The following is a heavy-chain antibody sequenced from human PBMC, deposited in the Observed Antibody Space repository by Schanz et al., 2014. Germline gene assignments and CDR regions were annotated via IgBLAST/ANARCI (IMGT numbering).Heavy chain of an antibody. V-gene: IGHV3-30*18. D-gene: IGHD2-2*01. CDR1: GFTFSSYG. CDR3: AKDSTHIDIVLVPTAIDY. Sequence: QVQLVESGGGVVQPGRSLRLSCAASGFTFSSYGMHWVRQAPGKGLEWVAAMSYDGSIKYYGDSVKGRFTISRDNSKNTLYLHMNTLRSEDTAVYYGAKDSTHIDIVLVPTAIDYWGQGTLXTVSS. J-gene: IGHJ4*02. CDR2: MSYDGSIK.